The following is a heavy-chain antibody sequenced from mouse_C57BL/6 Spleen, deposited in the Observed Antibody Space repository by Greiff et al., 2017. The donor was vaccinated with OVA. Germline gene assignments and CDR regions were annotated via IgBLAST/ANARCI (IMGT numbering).Heavy chain of an antibody. CDR3: TRFYYGSSSYWYFDV. J-gene: IGHJ1*03. CDR2: IRLKSDNYAT. D-gene: IGHD1-1*01. CDR1: GFTFSNYW. Sequence: DVKLVESGGGLVQPGGSMKLSCVASGFTFSNYWMNWVRQSPEKGLEWVAQIRLKSDNYATHYAESVKGRFTISRDDSKSSVYLQMNNLRAEDTGIYYCTRFYYGSSSYWYFDVWGTGTTVTVSS. V-gene: IGHV6-3*01.